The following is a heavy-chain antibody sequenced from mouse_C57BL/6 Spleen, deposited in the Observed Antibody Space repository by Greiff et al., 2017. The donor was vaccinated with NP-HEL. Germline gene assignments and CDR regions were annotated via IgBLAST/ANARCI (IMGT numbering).Heavy chain of an antibody. V-gene: IGHV1-81*01. Sequence: VQLKQSGAELARPGASVKLSCKASGYTFTSYGISWVKQRTGQGLEWIGEIYPRSGNTYYNEKFKGKATLTADKSSSTAYMELRSLTAEDSAVYFCARSEGNPAWFAYWGQGTLVTVSA. J-gene: IGHJ3*01. D-gene: IGHD2-1*01. CDR1: GYTFTSYG. CDR2: IYPRSGNT. CDR3: ARSEGNPAWFAY.